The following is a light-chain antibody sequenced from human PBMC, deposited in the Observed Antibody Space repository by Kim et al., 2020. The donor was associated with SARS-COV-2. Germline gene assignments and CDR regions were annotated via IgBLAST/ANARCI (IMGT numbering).Light chain of an antibody. J-gene: IGKJ4*01. Sequence: LSPGERATLSCRASQSVTTDLAWYQHKPGQAPRLLIYDASNRATGIPARFSGSGSGTDFTLTISSLEPEEFAVYYCQQRSNWPPLTFGGGTKLEI. CDR3: QQRSNWPPLT. CDR1: QSVTTD. CDR2: DAS. V-gene: IGKV3-11*01.